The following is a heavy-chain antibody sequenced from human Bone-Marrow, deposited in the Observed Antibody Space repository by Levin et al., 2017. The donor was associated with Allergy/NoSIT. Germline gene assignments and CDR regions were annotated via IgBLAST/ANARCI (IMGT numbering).Heavy chain of an antibody. CDR1: GFTVSNNY. Sequence: GESLKISCAASGFTVSNNYMKWVRQAPGKGLEWVSLIYSGGNTYYADSVKGRFTIPRDNSKNTLYLQMNSLRAEDTAVYYCAARTPGIGHYWGQGSLVTVSS. CDR3: AARTPGIGHY. CDR2: IYSGGNT. J-gene: IGHJ4*02. D-gene: IGHD6-13*01. V-gene: IGHV3-53*01.